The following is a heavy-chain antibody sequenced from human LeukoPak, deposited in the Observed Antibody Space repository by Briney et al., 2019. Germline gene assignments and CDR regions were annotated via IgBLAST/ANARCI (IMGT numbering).Heavy chain of an antibody. V-gene: IGHV3-23*01. D-gene: IGHD2-2*01. CDR1: GFTFSSYA. Sequence: GGSLRLSCAASGFTFSSYAMSWVRQAPGKGLEWVSAISGSGGSTYYADSVKGRFTISRDNSKNTLYLQMNSLRAEDTAVYYCAKDVGLGLYCSSTSCPYYFDYWGQGTLVTVSS. CDR2: ISGSGGST. CDR3: AKDVGLGLYCSSTSCPYYFDY. J-gene: IGHJ4*02.